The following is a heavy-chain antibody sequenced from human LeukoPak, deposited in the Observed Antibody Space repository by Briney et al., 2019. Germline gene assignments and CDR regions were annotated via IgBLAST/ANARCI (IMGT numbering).Heavy chain of an antibody. V-gene: IGHV3-30*18. D-gene: IGHD4-23*01. Sequence: GGSLRLSCAASGFTFRNHGMHWVRQAPGKGLEWVAVISYDGSNKYYADSVKGRFTISRDNSKNTLYLQMNSLRAEDTAVYYCAKDRRTTVVTPDYFDYWGQGTLVTVSS. J-gene: IGHJ4*02. CDR2: ISYDGSNK. CDR1: GFTFRNHG. CDR3: AKDRRTTVVTPDYFDY.